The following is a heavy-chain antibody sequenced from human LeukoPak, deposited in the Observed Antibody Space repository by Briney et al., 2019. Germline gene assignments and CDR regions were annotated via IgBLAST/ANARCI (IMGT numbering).Heavy chain of an antibody. V-gene: IGHV3-23*01. CDR3: AKDSPRFLEWLLWVDY. CDR1: GFTFSSYA. D-gene: IGHD3-3*01. CDR2: ISGSGGST. Sequence: SGGSLRLSCAASGFTFSSYAMSWVRQAPGKGLEWVSAISGSGGSTYYADSVKGRFTISRDNFKNTLYLQMNSLRAEDTAVYYCAKDSPRFLEWLLWVDYWGQGTLVTVSS. J-gene: IGHJ4*02.